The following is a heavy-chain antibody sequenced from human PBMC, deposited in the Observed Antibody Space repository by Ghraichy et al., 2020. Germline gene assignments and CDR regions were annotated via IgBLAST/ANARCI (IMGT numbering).Heavy chain of an antibody. J-gene: IGHJ5*02. V-gene: IGHV4-59*01. CDR1: GGSISSYY. Sequence: SETLSLTCTVSGGSISSYYWSWIRQPPGKGLEWIGYIYYSGSTNYNPSLKSRVTISVDTSKNQFPLKLSSVTAADTAVYYCARERHNWFDPWGQGTLVTVSS. CDR3: ARERHNWFDP. CDR2: IYYSGST.